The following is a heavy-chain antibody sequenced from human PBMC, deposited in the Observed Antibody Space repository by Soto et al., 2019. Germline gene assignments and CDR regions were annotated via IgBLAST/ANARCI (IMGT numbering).Heavy chain of an antibody. Sequence: WALRLSCAASGFIFKVYWMHWVRQSPGKGLVWISRIYNDGTYSDYADSVRGRFTISRDNVNDTLYLQMNNLRAEDSGLYYCTRGPRPISTGTGAYWGQGTQVTVSS. V-gene: IGHV3-74*01. D-gene: IGHD3-10*01. CDR3: TRGPRPISTGTGAY. CDR2: IYNDGTYS. J-gene: IGHJ4*02. CDR1: GFIFKVYW.